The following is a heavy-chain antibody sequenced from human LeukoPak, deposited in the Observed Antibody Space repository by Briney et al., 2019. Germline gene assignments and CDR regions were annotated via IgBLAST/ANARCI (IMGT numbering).Heavy chain of an antibody. V-gene: IGHV1-8*01. CDR3: ARGASGGSYLYYYSDY. CDR1: GYTFTSYD. Sequence: ASVKVSCKASGYTFTSYDINWVRQATGQGLEWMGWMNPNSGNTGYAQKFQGRVTMTRNTSISTAYMELSRLRSDDTAVYYCARGASGGSYLYYYSDYWGQGTLVTVSS. CDR2: MNPNSGNT. J-gene: IGHJ4*02. D-gene: IGHD1-26*01.